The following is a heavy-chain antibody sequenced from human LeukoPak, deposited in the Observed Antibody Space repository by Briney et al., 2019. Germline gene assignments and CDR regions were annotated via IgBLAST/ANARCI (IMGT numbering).Heavy chain of an antibody. Sequence: GGSLRLSCAASGFTFSSYAMSWVRQAPGKGLEWVSAISGSGGSTYYADSVKGRFTISRDNSKNTPYLQMNSLRAEDTAVYYCAKLVGYSYGYFDYWGQGTLVTVSS. CDR2: ISGSGGST. J-gene: IGHJ4*02. CDR1: GFTFSSYA. D-gene: IGHD5-18*01. CDR3: AKLVGYSYGYFDY. V-gene: IGHV3-23*01.